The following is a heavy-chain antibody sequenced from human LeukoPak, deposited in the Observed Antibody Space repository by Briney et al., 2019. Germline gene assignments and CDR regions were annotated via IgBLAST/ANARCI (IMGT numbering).Heavy chain of an antibody. Sequence: ASVKVSCKASGYTFTSYGISWVRQAPGQGLEWMGWISAYNGNTNYAQKLQGRVTMTTDTSTSTAHMELRSLRSDDTAVYYCARDRWYCSGGSCSWFDPWGQGTLVTVSS. CDR2: ISAYNGNT. V-gene: IGHV1-18*01. D-gene: IGHD2-15*01. CDR3: ARDRWYCSGGSCSWFDP. CDR1: GYTFTSYG. J-gene: IGHJ5*02.